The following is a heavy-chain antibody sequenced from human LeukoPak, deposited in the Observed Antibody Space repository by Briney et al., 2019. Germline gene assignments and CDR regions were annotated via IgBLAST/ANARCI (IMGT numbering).Heavy chain of an antibody. V-gene: IGHV4-39*07. J-gene: IGHJ4*02. CDR3: ARGLSSGYYYRVYYFDY. CDR1: GGSISSGGYY. D-gene: IGHD3-22*01. Sequence: KPSETLSLTCTVSGGSISSGGYYWSWIRQPPGKGLEWIGEINHSGSTNYNPSLKSRVTISVDTSKNQFSLKLSSVTAADTAVYYCARGLSSGYYYRVYYFDYWGQGTLVTVSS. CDR2: INHSGST.